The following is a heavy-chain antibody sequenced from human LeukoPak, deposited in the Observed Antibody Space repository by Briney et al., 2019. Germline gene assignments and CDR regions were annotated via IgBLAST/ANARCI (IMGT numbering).Heavy chain of an antibody. D-gene: IGHD3-3*01. CDR2: INPNSGGT. J-gene: IGHJ4*02. CDR3: ARVLRKYYDFWSGYPTFDY. Sequence: GASVKVSCKASGYTFTGYYMHWVRQAPGQGLEWMGWINPNSGGTNYAQKFQGRVTMTRDTSISTAYMELSRLRSDDTAVYYCARVLRKYYDFWSGYPTFDYWGQGTLVTVSS. V-gene: IGHV1-2*02. CDR1: GYTFTGYY.